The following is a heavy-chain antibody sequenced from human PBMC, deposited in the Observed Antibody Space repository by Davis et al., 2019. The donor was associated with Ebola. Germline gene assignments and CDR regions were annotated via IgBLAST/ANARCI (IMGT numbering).Heavy chain of an antibody. CDR1: GGTFSSYT. CDR3: ARVLSQGYMYYGMDV. CDR2: IIPILGIA. D-gene: IGHD5-24*01. Sequence: AASVKVSCKASGGTFSSYTISWVRQAPGQGLEWMGRIIPILGIANYAQKFQGRVTITADESTSTAYMELSSLRSEDTAVYYCARVLSQGYMYYGMDVWGKGTTVSVSS. J-gene: IGHJ6*04. V-gene: IGHV1-69*02.